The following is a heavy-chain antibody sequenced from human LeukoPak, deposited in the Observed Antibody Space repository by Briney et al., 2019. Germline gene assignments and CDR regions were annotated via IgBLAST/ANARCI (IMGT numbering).Heavy chain of an antibody. Sequence: SGPTLVKPTQTLTLTCTLSGLSLNTAGVGVGWIRQPPGKALEWLALIYWDDDKRHNPSLKTRLTITKDTSKNQVVLTVTNVDPVDTATYYCAKAGYGSGSYLRYYYYGMDVWGQGTTVTVSS. V-gene: IGHV2-5*02. CDR2: IYWDDDK. CDR1: GLSLNTAGVG. CDR3: AKAGYGSGSYLRYYYYGMDV. D-gene: IGHD3-10*01. J-gene: IGHJ6*02.